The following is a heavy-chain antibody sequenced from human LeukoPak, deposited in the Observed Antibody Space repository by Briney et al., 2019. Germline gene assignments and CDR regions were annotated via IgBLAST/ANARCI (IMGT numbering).Heavy chain of an antibody. V-gene: IGHV3-9*01. CDR1: GFTFDDYA. CDR3: AKDLSPGTVYGMDV. CDR2: ISWNSGSI. J-gene: IGHJ6*02. Sequence: PGGSLRLSCAASGFTFDDYAMHWVRHAPGKGLEWVSGISWNSGSIGYADSVKGRFTISRDNAKNSLYLQMNSLRAEDTALYYCAKDLSPGTVYGMDVWGQGTTVTVSS. D-gene: IGHD1-1*01.